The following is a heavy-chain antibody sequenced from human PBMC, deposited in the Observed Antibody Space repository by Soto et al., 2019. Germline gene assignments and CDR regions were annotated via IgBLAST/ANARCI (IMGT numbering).Heavy chain of an antibody. D-gene: IGHD2-15*01. CDR3: ARGADCRGGTCYSWYFDL. V-gene: IGHV3-74*01. Sequence: PGGSLRLSCAASGFTFSSYWMHWVRQAPGKGLVWVSRINSDGSSTSYADSVKGRFTISREDATNFLYLQMHSLRAEDTAVYYCARGADCRGGTCYSWYFDLWGRGTLVTVSS. CDR1: GFTFSSYW. CDR2: INSDGSST. J-gene: IGHJ2*01.